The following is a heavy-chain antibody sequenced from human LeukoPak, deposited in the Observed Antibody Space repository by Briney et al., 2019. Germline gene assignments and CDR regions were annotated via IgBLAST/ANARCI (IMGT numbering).Heavy chain of an antibody. V-gene: IGHV4-61*02. CDR1: GGSISSGSYY. CDR3: AREGGTMVRGVSPFQH. Sequence: SQTLSLTCTDSGGSISSGSYYWSWIRQPGGKGLEWIGRIYTSGSTNYNPSLKSRVTISVDTSKNQFSLKLSSVTAADTAVYYCAREGGTMVRGVSPFQHWGQGTLVTVSS. J-gene: IGHJ1*01. CDR2: IYTSGST. D-gene: IGHD3-10*01.